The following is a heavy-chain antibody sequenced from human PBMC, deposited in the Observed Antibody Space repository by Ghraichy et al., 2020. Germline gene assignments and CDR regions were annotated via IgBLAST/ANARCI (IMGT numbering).Heavy chain of an antibody. D-gene: IGHD3-3*01. CDR3: AKSRIDFWSPFDY. J-gene: IGHJ4*02. CDR1: GFTFTSYA. V-gene: IGHV3-23*01. CDR2: ISGSGGST. Sequence: GGSLRLSCAASGFTFTSYAFSWVRQAPGQGLEWVSAISGSGGSTYYADSVKGRFTISRDNSKNTLYLQMNSLRAEDTAVYYCAKSRIDFWSPFDYWGQGTLVTVSS.